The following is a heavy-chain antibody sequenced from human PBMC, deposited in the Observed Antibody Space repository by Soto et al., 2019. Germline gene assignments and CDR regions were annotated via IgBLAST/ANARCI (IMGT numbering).Heavy chain of an antibody. D-gene: IGHD3-9*01. CDR1: GGSISSGGYY. V-gene: IGHV4-31*03. CDR2: IYYSGST. Sequence: QVQLQESGPGLVKPSQTLSLTCTVSGGSISSGGYYWSWIRQHPGKGLEWIGYIYYSGSTYYNPSLKSRVTLSVDTSKNQFSPKLSSVTAADTAVYYCARSYDAILTGYYNPLEYWGQGTLVTVSS. J-gene: IGHJ4*02. CDR3: ARSYDAILTGYYNPLEY.